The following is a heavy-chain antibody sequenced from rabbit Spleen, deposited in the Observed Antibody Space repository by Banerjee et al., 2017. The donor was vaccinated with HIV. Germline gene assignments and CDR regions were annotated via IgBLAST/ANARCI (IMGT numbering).Heavy chain of an antibody. CDR2: IETGSSGNT. D-gene: IGHD2-1*01. J-gene: IGHJ3*01. Sequence: QSLEESGGDLVKPGASLTLTCTASGFTISSSYYMCWVRQAPGKGLEWIGCIETGSSGNTYYATWAQGRFTISKTSSTTVTLQMTSLTATDTATYFCARGDFGVTTYGAATLWGQGTLVTVS. V-gene: IGHV1S40*01. CDR1: GFTISSSYY. CDR3: ARGDFGVTTYGAATL.